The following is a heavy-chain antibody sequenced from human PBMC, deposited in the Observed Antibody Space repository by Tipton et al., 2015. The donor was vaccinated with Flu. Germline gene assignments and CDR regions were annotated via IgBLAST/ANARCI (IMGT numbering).Heavy chain of an antibody. Sequence: LRLSCAVYGGSFSAYYWSWIRQPPGKGLEWIGDINHGGGTNYNPSLKSRVTISVDTSKNQFSLKLRSVTAADTAVYYCARDPGDSWGQGTLVTVSS. CDR2: INHGGGT. V-gene: IGHV4-34*01. CDR1: GGSFSAYY. J-gene: IGHJ4*02. CDR3: ARDPGDS.